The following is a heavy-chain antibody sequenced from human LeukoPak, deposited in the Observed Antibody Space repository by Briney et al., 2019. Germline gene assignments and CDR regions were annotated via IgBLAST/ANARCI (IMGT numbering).Heavy chain of an antibody. Sequence: GASVKVSCKASGYTFTSYGISWVRQAPGQGLEWMGWISAYNGNTNYAQKLRGRVTMTTDTSTRTAYMELRSLRSDDTAVYYCARFYGSGSYRSVDYWGQGTLVTVSS. CDR3: ARFYGSGSYRSVDY. CDR1: GYTFTSYG. D-gene: IGHD3-10*01. J-gene: IGHJ4*02. V-gene: IGHV1-18*01. CDR2: ISAYNGNT.